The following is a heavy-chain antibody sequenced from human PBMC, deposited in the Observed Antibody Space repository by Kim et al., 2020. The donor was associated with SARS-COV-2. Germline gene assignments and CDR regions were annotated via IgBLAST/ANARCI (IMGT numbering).Heavy chain of an antibody. V-gene: IGHV3-30-3*01. CDR3: ARDWRYCSSTSCPPPYFGMDS. Sequence: GGSLRLSCAASGFTFSSYAMHWVRQAPGKGLEWVAVISYDGSNKYYADSVKGRFTISRDNSKNTLYLQMNSLRAEDTAVYYCARDWRYCSSTSCPPPYFGMDSWGQGTTVTVSS. J-gene: IGHJ6*02. CDR1: GFTFSSYA. D-gene: IGHD2-2*01. CDR2: ISYDGSNK.